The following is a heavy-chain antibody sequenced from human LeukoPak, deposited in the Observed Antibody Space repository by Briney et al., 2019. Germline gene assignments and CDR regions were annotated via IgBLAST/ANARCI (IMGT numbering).Heavy chain of an antibody. Sequence: GGSLRLSCAASGFTFSSYGMHWVRQAPGKGLEWVAVISYDGSNKYYADSVKGRFTISRDNSKNTLYLQMNSLRAEDTAVYYCAKSSGPCYFDYWGQGTLVTVSS. D-gene: IGHD3-22*01. CDR2: ISYDGSNK. CDR3: AKSSGPCYFDY. CDR1: GFTFSSYG. J-gene: IGHJ4*02. V-gene: IGHV3-30*18.